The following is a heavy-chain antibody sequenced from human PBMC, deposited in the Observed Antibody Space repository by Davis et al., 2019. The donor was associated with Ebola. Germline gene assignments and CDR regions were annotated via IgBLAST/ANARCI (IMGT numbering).Heavy chain of an antibody. J-gene: IGHJ5*02. D-gene: IGHD6-13*01. CDR3: ARRGTSSWYAGWFDP. CDR2: IYYSGST. Sequence: SETLSLTCSVSGASISSYYWSWIRQPPGTGLEWIGYIYYSGSTNYNPSLKSRVTISVDTSKNQFSLKLSSVTAADTAMYYCARRGTSSWYAGWFDPWGQGTLVTVSS. V-gene: IGHV4-59*08. CDR1: GASISSYY.